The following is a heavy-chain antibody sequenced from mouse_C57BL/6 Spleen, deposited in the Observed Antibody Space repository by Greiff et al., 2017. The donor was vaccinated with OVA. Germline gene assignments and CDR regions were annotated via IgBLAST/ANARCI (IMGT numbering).Heavy chain of an antibody. CDR2: IDPSDSYT. J-gene: IGHJ2*01. V-gene: IGHV1-69*01. D-gene: IGHD4-1*01. Sequence: VQLQQPGAELVMPGASVKLSCKASGYTFTSYWMHWVKQRPGQGLEWIGEIDPSDSYTNYNQKFKGKSTLTVDKSSSTAYMQLSSLTSEDSAVYYCARNWAAPYYFDDWGQGTTLTVSS. CDR3: ARNWAAPYYFDD. CDR1: GYTFTSYW.